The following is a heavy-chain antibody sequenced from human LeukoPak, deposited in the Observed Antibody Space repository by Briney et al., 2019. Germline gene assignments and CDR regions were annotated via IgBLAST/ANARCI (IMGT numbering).Heavy chain of an antibody. J-gene: IGHJ4*02. CDR2: IYYSGST. D-gene: IGHD2-2*01. CDR3: ARAYSCCYPYFDY. CDR1: GGSIRSYY. V-gene: IGHV4-59*01. Sequence: PSETLSLTCTVSGGSIRSYYWTWIRQPPGKGLECIGYIYYSGSTNYNPSLKSRVTISVDTSKNQFSLKLSSVTAADTAVYYCARAYSCCYPYFDYWGQGTLVTVSS.